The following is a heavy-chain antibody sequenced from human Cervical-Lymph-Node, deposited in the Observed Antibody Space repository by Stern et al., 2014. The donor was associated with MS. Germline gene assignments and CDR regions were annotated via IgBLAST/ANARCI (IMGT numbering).Heavy chain of an antibody. J-gene: IGHJ5*02. CDR1: GYTFTDYY. Sequence: QDQLVQSGAEAKKPGASVSVSCMASGYTFTDYYVHWVRQAPGQGLEWMGWINPKTGATHYAQRFQGRVTITRDTSTTTVYMELHRLRSDDTALYYCAKSGAPFDWLLHNCSDPWGQGPLVTVSS. CDR2: INPKTGAT. D-gene: IGHD3-9*01. V-gene: IGHV1-2*02. CDR3: AKSGAPFDWLLHNCSDP.